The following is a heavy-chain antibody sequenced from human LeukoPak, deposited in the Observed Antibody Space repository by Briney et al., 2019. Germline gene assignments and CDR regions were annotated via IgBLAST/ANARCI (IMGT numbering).Heavy chain of an antibody. Sequence: SETLSLTCTVSVGSISSYYWSWIRQPPGKGLEWVGYIYYSGSTNYNPSLKSRVTISVDTSKNQFSLKLSSVTGADTAVYYCARDRGVLMVYDRGGQGTLVTVSS. V-gene: IGHV4-59*01. CDR2: IYYSGST. CDR1: VGSISSYY. CDR3: ARDRGVLMVYDR. D-gene: IGHD2-8*01. J-gene: IGHJ5*02.